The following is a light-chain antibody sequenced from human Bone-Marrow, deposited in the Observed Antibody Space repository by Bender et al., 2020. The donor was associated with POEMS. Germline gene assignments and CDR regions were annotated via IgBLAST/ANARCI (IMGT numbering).Light chain of an antibody. Sequence: SYELTQPPSVSVSPGQTARITCSGETLPKQFAYWYQQKPGQAPVLLIYKDSERPSGIPERFSGSTSGTTVTLTISGVQAEDEADYYCQSADINATWVFGGGTKLTVL. CDR1: TLPKQF. CDR3: QSADINATWV. J-gene: IGLJ3*02. V-gene: IGLV3-25*03. CDR2: KDS.